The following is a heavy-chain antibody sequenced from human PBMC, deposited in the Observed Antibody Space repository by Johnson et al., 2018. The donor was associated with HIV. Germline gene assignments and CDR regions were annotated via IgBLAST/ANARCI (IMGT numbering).Heavy chain of an antibody. CDR3: ARAMYYFDTSGYLIRPRAFDI. CDR1: GFKLYEYD. D-gene: IGHD3-22*01. Sequence: VQLVESGGDVVRPGGSLRISCVASGFKLYEYDVSWVRQVPGNGLVWVSGINWSGGGTAYAASVKGRFTVSCDNAKNSLYLQMNSLRAEDTALYYCARAMYYFDTSGYLIRPRAFDIWGQGTMVTVSS. V-gene: IGHV3-20*04. J-gene: IGHJ3*02. CDR2: INWSGGGT.